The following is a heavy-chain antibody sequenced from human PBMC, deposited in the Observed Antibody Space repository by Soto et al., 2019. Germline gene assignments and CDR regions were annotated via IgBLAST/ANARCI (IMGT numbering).Heavy chain of an antibody. D-gene: IGHD3-10*01. V-gene: IGHV3-33*01. CDR1: GFTFSSYG. CDR2: IWYDGSNK. J-gene: IGHJ6*02. CDR3: AREGSYYGSGPGDGMDG. Sequence: QVQLVESGGGVVQPGRSLRLSCAASGFTFSSYGMHWVRQAPGKGLEWVAVIWYDGSNKYYADSVKGRFTISRDNSKNTLYLQMNSLRAEDTAVYYCAREGSYYGSGPGDGMDGWGQVTTVTVSS.